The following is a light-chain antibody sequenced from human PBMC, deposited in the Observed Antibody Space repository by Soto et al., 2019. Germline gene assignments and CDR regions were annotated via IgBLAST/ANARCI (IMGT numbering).Light chain of an antibody. Sequence: QSVLTQPPSVSGPPGQRVTISCTGNISNLGAGYDVHWYQQLPGAAPKLVIFGNRNRPSGITERFSGSKSGTSASLAITGLQAEDEADYYCQAYDYSLNASVFGGGTQLTVL. CDR1: ISNLGAGYD. CDR2: GNR. J-gene: IGLJ3*02. V-gene: IGLV1-40*01. CDR3: QAYDYSLNASV.